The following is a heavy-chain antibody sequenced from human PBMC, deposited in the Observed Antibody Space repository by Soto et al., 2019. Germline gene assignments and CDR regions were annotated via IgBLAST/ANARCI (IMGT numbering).Heavy chain of an antibody. CDR2: IYHSGST. D-gene: IGHD3-22*01. J-gene: IGHJ5*02. CDR1: GGSISSGGYC. V-gene: IGHV4-30-2*01. CDR3: HVGNNWFDP. Sequence: SETLSLTCAVSGGSISSGGYCWSWIRQPPGKGLEWIGYIYHSGSTYYNPSLKSRVYMELSSLRSEDTAVYYCARVYPSDTRYGHVGNNWFDPWGQGTLVTVSS.